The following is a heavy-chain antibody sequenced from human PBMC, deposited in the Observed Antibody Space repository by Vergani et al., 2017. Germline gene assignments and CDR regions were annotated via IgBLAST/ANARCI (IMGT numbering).Heavy chain of an antibody. D-gene: IGHD4/OR15-4a*01. CDR2: ISSSSSTI. V-gene: IGHV3-48*01. CDR3: AVVTMATHYYYYGMDV. Sequence: EVQLVESGGGLVQPGGSLRLSCAASGFTFSSYSMNWVRQAPGKGLEWVSYISSSSSTIYYADSVKGRFTISRDNAKNSLYLQMNSLRAEDTAVYYCAVVTMATHYYYYGMDVWGQGTTVTVSS. CDR1: GFTFSSYS. J-gene: IGHJ6*02.